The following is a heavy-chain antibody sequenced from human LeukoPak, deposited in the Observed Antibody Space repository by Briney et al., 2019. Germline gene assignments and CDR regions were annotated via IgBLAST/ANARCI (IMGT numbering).Heavy chain of an antibody. V-gene: IGHV1-69*06. Sequence: SVKVSCKASGGTFSSYAISWVRQAPGQGLEWMGGIIPIFGTANYAQKFQGRVTMTEDTSTDTAYMELSSLRSEDTAVYYCATGQLDRITIFGVVNWYFDLWGRGTLVTVSS. CDR3: ATGQLDRITIFGVVNWYFDL. CDR1: GGTFSSYA. CDR2: IIPIFGTA. D-gene: IGHD3-3*01. J-gene: IGHJ2*01.